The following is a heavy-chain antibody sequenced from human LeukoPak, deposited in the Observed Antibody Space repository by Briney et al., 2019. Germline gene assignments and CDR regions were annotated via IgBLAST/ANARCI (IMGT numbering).Heavy chain of an antibody. CDR3: ARPRAPVTRISSFDM. Sequence: SETLSLTCTVSGGSISSYYWNWIRQPPGKGLEWIGIIYYSGSANYNPSLKSRVTISIDTSQNRFFLKLHSVTAADTAVYYCARPRAPVTRISSFDMWGQGTMVTVSS. J-gene: IGHJ3*02. CDR1: GGSISSYY. V-gene: IGHV4-59*01. CDR2: IYYSGSA. D-gene: IGHD2/OR15-2a*01.